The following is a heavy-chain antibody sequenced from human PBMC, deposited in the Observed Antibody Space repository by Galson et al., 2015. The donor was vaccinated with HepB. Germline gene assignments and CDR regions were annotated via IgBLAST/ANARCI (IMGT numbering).Heavy chain of an antibody. CDR2: RSEYGSKK. V-gene: IGHV3-30*01. J-gene: IGHJ4*02. D-gene: IGHD3-10*01. Sequence: SLRLACAASGFTVRSYALHWVRQAPGEGLEWGALRSEYGSKKYADSGKGRVTSARENYKNALDLQIDSLRVEDTAVYYCVRDMTEGFGELLLMAADYWGQGTLVTVSS. CDR1: GFTVRSYA. CDR3: VRDMTEGFGELLLMAADY.